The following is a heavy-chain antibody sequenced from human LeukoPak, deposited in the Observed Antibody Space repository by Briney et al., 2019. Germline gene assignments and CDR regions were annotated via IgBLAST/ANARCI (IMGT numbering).Heavy chain of an antibody. V-gene: IGHV1-69*13. CDR1: GGTFISYA. Sequence: GASVKVSCKASGGTFISYAISWVRQAPGQGLEWMGGIIPIFGTANYAQKFQGRVTITADESTSTAYMELSSLRSEDTAVYYCARRGPPKYYYDSSGYSDFDYWGQGTLVTVSS. D-gene: IGHD3-22*01. CDR2: IIPIFGTA. J-gene: IGHJ4*02. CDR3: ARRGPPKYYYDSSGYSDFDY.